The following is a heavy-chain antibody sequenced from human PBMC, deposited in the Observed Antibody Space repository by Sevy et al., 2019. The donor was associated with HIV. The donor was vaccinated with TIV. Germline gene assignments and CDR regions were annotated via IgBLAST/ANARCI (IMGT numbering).Heavy chain of an antibody. J-gene: IGHJ3*02. Sequence: SQTLSLTCVISGDSVSSDIGAWNWIRQSPSRGLEWLGRTYYRSKWYNEYAVFVKSRMTVNADTSRNQFSLQLNSMTPEDTAMYFWARGRGITFDIWGQGTMVTVSS. V-gene: IGHV6-1*01. CDR2: TYYRSKWYN. CDR1: GDSVSSDIGA. D-gene: IGHD3-10*01. CDR3: ARGRGITFDI.